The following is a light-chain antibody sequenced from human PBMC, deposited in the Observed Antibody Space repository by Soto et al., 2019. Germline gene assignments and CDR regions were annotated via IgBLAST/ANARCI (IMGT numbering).Light chain of an antibody. CDR1: QSINAY. CDR2: AAS. CDR3: QQSYSTPLT. V-gene: IGKV1-39*01. Sequence: DIPMPKSPSSLSASVGDRVTITCRAGQSINAYLNWYQQKPGKAPKLLIYAASSLQSGVPSRFSGSGSGTDFTLTISRQQPEDFAPYYCQQSYSTPLTIGGGTKVDIK. J-gene: IGKJ4*01.